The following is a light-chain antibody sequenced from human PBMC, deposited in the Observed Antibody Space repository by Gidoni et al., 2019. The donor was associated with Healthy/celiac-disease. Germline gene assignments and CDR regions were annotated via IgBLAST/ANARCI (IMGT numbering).Light chain of an antibody. CDR3: QQYNNWPRT. J-gene: IGKJ1*01. Sequence: EIVITQSPATLSVSPGERATLSFRASQSVSSNFAWYQQKPGQAPRLLIYGASTRATGLPARFRGSGSGTEFTLTISSRQSEDFAVYYCQQYNNWPRTFGQGTKVEIK. CDR2: GAS. V-gene: IGKV3D-15*01. CDR1: QSVSSN.